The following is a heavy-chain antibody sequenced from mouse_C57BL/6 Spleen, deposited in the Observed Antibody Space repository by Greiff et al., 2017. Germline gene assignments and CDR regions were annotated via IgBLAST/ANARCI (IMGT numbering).Heavy chain of an antibody. V-gene: IGHV3-1*01. Sequence: EVKVVESGPGMVKPSQSLSLTCTVTGYSITSGYDWHWIRHFPGNKLEWMGYISYSGSTNYNPSLKSRISITHDTSKNHFFLKLNSVTTEDTATYYCARDDGYPWFAYWGQGTLVTVSA. CDR2: ISYSGST. J-gene: IGHJ3*01. CDR1: GYSITSGYD. CDR3: ARDDGYPWFAY. D-gene: IGHD2-3*01.